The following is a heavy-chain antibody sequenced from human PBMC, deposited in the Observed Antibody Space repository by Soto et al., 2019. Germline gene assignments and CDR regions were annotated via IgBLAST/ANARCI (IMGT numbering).Heavy chain of an antibody. V-gene: IGHV1-69*06. CDR2: IIPIFGTP. CDR1: GGTFSSYT. J-gene: IGHJ6*02. D-gene: IGHD3-3*01. Sequence: QVQLVQSGAEVEKPGSSVKVSCKASGGTFSSYTISWVRQALGQGLEWMGGIIPIFGTPNYAQKLQVRVKITPDKSTSTTYLELSSLRSEDTAVYYCARGFTIFGSMDVWGQGTTVTVSS. CDR3: ARGFTIFGSMDV.